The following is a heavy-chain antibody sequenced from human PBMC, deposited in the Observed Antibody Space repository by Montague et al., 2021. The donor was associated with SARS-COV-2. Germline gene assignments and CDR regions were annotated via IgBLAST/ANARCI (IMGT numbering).Heavy chain of an antibody. D-gene: IGHD3-9*01. CDR1: GGSVSSGSYY. V-gene: IGHV4-61*01. J-gene: IGHJ6*02. CDR2: IYYSGST. Sequence: SETLSLTCTVSGGSVSSGSYYWSWIRQPPGKGLEWIGYIYYSGSTNYNPSLESRVTISVDTSKNQFSLKLSSVTAADTAVYYCARATLKTYYDILTGYYKTPYGMDVWGQGTTVTVSS. CDR3: ARATLKTYYDILTGYYKTPYGMDV.